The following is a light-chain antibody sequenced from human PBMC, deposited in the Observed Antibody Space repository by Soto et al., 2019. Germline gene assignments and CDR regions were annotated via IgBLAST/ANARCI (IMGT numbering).Light chain of an antibody. V-gene: IGKV1-39*01. CDR1: QSIRNY. Sequence: DIQMTQSPSSLSASVGDRVTITCRASQSIRNYLNWYQQKPGKAPKLLIYTASSLQSGVPSRFSGSGSGTDFTLTISSLQPGDFATYYCQQSYSTPPITFGQGTRLEIK. J-gene: IGKJ5*01. CDR2: TAS. CDR3: QQSYSTPPIT.